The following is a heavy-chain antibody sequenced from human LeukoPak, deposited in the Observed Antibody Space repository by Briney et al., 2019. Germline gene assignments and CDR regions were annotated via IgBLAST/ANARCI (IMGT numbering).Heavy chain of an antibody. D-gene: IGHD4-11*01. V-gene: IGHV3-49*03. CDR3: TSSTDESTADY. CDR2: IRSKAYGGTT. Sequence: LSLTCAVYGGSFSGYYWSWIRQPPGKGLEWVGFIRSKAYGGTTEYAASVKGRFTISRDDSKSIAYLQMNSPKIDDTAVYYCTSSTDESTADYWGQGTLVTVSS. CDR1: GGSFSGYY. J-gene: IGHJ4*02.